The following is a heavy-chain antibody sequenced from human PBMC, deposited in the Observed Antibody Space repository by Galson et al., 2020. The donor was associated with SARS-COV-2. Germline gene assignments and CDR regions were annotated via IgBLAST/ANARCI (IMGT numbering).Heavy chain of an antibody. CDR2: ISSSGSTI. J-gene: IGHJ4*02. D-gene: IGHD2-2*02. CDR1: GFTFSDYY. V-gene: IGHV3-11*01. CDR3: ARDLYCSSTSCYTGGNDY. Sequence: NSGGSLRLSCAAPGFTFSDYYMSWIRQAPGKGLEWVSYISSSGSTIYYADSVKGRFTISRDNAKNSLYLQMNSLRAEDTAVYYCARDLYCSSTSCYTGGNDYWGQGTLVTVSS.